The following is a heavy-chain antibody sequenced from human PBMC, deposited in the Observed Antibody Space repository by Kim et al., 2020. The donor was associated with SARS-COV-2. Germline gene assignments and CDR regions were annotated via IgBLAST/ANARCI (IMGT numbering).Heavy chain of an antibody. J-gene: IGHJ3*02. CDR2: IYYSGST. CDR1: GGSISSGGYY. D-gene: IGHD2-8*01. Sequence: SETLSLTCTVSGGSISSGGYYWSWIRQHPGKGLEWIGYIYYSGSTYYNPSLKSRVTISVDTSKNQFSLKLSSVTAADTAVYYCASDPLGTNGVQHAFDIWGQGTMVTVSS. CDR3: ASDPLGTNGVQHAFDI. V-gene: IGHV4-31*03.